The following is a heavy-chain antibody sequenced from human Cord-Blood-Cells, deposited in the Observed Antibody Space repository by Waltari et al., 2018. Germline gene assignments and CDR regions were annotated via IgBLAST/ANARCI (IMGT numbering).Heavy chain of an antibody. V-gene: IGHV3-7*01. CDR1: GFTFSSYW. CDR2: IKQDGSEK. Sequence: EVQLVESGGGLVQPGGSLRLSCAASGFTFSSYWMSWVRTAPGKGLEWVANIKQDGSEKYYVDSVKGRFTISRDNAKNSLYLQMNSLRAEDTAVYYCARGPFSSSWYYFDYWGQGTLVTVSS. D-gene: IGHD6-13*01. J-gene: IGHJ4*02. CDR3: ARGPFSSSWYYFDY.